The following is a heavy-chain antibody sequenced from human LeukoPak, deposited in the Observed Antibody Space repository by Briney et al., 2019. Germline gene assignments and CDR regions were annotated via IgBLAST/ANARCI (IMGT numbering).Heavy chain of an antibody. Sequence: GGSLRLSCAASGFTFSSYGMHWVRQAPGKGLEWVAVISYDGSNKYYADSVKGRFTISRDNSKNTLYLQMNSLRTEDTAVYYCAKDFDYWGQGTLVTVSS. J-gene: IGHJ4*02. CDR1: GFTFSSYG. CDR2: ISYDGSNK. V-gene: IGHV3-30*18. CDR3: AKDFDY.